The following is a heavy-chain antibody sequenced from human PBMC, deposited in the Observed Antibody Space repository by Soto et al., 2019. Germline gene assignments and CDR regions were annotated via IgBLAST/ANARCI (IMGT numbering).Heavy chain of an antibody. Sequence: GGSLRLSCAASGFTFSSYGMHWVRQAPGKGLEWVAVIWYDGSNKYYADSVKGRFTISRDNSKNTLYLQMNSLRAEDTAVFYCARDHGTYSGYDYPFGYWGQGTLVTVSP. CDR1: GFTFSSYG. CDR2: IWYDGSNK. CDR3: ARDHGTYSGYDYPFGY. D-gene: IGHD5-12*01. J-gene: IGHJ4*02. V-gene: IGHV3-33*01.